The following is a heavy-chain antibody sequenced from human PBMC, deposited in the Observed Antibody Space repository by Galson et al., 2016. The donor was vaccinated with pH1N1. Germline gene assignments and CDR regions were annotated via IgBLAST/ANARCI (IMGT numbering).Heavy chain of an antibody. V-gene: IGHV3-30*02. D-gene: IGHD3-3*01. J-gene: IGHJ4*02. CDR1: GFNFSTYG. CDR2: IRFDENNN. Sequence: SLRLSCAASGFNFSTYGMHWVRQAPGKGLEWVAFIRFDENNNYYADSVKGRFTISRDNSKNTLHLQMNSLRAEDTAVYYCARGDLEWLSHFDYWGQGTLVTVSS. CDR3: ARGDLEWLSHFDY.